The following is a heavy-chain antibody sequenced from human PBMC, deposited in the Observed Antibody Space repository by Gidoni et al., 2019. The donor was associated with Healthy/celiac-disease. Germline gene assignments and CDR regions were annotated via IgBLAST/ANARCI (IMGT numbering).Heavy chain of an antibody. CDR3: ASQQWELPYWYFDL. Sequence: EVQLGESGGGLVKPGGSLRLSCAASGFTFSSYSMNWVRQAPGKGLDWVSSISSCSSYIYNADSVKGRFTISRDNAKNSLYLKMNSLRAEDTAGYYCASQQWELPYWYFDLWGRGTLVTVSS. V-gene: IGHV3-21*01. J-gene: IGHJ2*01. CDR1: GFTFSSYS. CDR2: ISSCSSYI. D-gene: IGHD1-26*01.